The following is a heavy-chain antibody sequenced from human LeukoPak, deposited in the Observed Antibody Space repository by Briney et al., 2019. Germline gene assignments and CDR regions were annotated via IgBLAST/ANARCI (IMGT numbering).Heavy chain of an antibody. J-gene: IGHJ6*03. CDR2: NSGSGGST. D-gene: IGHD2-21*02. Sequence: PGGSLRLSCAASGFTFSSYAMSWVRQAPGKGLEWVSANSGSGGSTYYADSVKGRFTISRDNSKNTLYLQMNSLRAEDTAVYYCAKDGEYCGGDCYSSYYYMDVWGKGTTVTVSS. CDR3: AKDGEYCGGDCYSSYYYMDV. V-gene: IGHV3-23*01. CDR1: GFTFSSYA.